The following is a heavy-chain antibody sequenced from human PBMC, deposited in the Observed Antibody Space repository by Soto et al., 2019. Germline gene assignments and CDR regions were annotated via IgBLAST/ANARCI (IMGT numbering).Heavy chain of an antibody. CDR1: GGPISSCGYY. CDR3: ARGGRTVTTTWGFDP. CDR2: IYYSGAT. J-gene: IGHJ5*02. D-gene: IGHD4-4*01. Sequence: PSETLSLTCTVSGGPISSCGYYWSGIRQHPGKGLEWIGYIYYSGATSYNPSLKSRVAISVDTSKNQFSLKLSSVTAADTAVYFCARGGRTVTTTWGFDPWGQGTRVTVSS. V-gene: IGHV4-31*03.